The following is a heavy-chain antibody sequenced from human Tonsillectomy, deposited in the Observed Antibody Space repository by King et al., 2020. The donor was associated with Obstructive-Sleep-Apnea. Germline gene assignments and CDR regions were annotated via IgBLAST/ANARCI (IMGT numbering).Heavy chain of an antibody. Sequence: EMQLVQSGGGLVQPGGSLRLSCAASDFMFSAHWMTWVRQAPGKGLEWVAAINKDGSEKYYVDSVKGRFTVSRDNAENSLFLQMNGLRVDDTAVYYCVRANYYTFEYWGQGTLVTVSS. CDR2: INKDGSEK. CDR3: VRANYYTFEY. CDR1: DFMFSAHW. V-gene: IGHV3-7*01. J-gene: IGHJ4*02. D-gene: IGHD3-10*01.